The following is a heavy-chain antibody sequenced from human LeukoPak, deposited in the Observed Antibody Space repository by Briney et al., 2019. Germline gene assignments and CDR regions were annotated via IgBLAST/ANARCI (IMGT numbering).Heavy chain of an antibody. CDR3: ARCMMRATSPY. CDR1: GYTFTSYG. V-gene: IGHV1-18*01. D-gene: IGHD3-16*01. CDR2: ISAYNGNT. J-gene: IGHJ4*02. Sequence: ASVKVSCKASGYTFTSYGISWVRQAPGQGLECMGWISAYNGNTNYAQKLQGRVTMTTDTSTSTAYMELRSLRSDDTPVDYCARCMMRATSPYWGQGPVVTVSS.